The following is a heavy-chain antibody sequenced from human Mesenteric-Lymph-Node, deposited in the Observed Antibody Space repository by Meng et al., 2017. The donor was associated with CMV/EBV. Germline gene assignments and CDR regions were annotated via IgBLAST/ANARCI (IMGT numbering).Heavy chain of an antibody. V-gene: IGHV3-74*01. CDR2: IKNDGTFT. J-gene: IGHJ5*02. CDR3: ARGYTTSTANWFDP. Sequence: GGSLRLSCAASGFTFSSYWMHWVRQAPGKGLVWVSSIKNDGTFTAYADSVKGRFTVSRDNAKKSLYLQMNSLRAEDTAVYYCARGYTTSTANWFDPWGQGTLVTVSS. CDR1: GFTFSSYW. D-gene: IGHD3-16*02.